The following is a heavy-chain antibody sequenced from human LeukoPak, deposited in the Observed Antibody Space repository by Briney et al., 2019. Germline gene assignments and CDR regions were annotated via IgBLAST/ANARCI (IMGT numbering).Heavy chain of an antibody. V-gene: IGHV3-30-3*01. CDR1: GFPFSSYA. CDR3: ARDLSIRRVYFDY. CDR2: ISYDGSTK. Sequence: PGGSLRLSCAASGFPFSSYAMHWVRQAPGKGLEWVAVISYDGSTKYYADSVKDRLTISRDNSKNTLYLQMNSLRAEDTAVYYCARDLSIRRVYFDYWGQGTLVTVSS. D-gene: IGHD4-17*01. J-gene: IGHJ4*02.